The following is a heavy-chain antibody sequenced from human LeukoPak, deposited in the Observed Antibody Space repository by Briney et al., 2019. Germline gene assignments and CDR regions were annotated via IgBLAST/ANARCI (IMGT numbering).Heavy chain of an antibody. CDR2: IWYDGSNK. D-gene: IGHD3-16*01. J-gene: IGHJ4*02. V-gene: IGHV3-33*06. Sequence: GGSLRLSCAASGFIFSSYGMHWVRQAPGKGLEGVAVIWYDGSNKYYADSVKGRFTISRDNSKNTLYLQMNSLRAEDTAVYFCAKSSVGGGRIIGSGYLDNWGQGTLVTVSS. CDR1: GFIFSSYG. CDR3: AKSSVGGGRIIGSGYLDN.